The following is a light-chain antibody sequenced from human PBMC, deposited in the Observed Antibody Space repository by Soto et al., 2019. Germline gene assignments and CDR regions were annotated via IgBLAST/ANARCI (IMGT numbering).Light chain of an antibody. CDR1: QSIISDS. V-gene: IGKV3-20*01. Sequence: EIVLTQSPGTLSFSPGERATLSCRASQSIISDSLAWYQQKPGQAPRLLIYGASSRATGIPDRFSGSGSGTDFTLTVSRLEPEDFAVYYCQQYGSSRGWTFGQGTKVEIK. CDR3: QQYGSSRGWT. CDR2: GAS. J-gene: IGKJ1*01.